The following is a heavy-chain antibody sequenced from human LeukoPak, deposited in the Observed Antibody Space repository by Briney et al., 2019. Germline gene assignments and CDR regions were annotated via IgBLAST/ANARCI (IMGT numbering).Heavy chain of an antibody. CDR2: IWYDGSNK. V-gene: IGHV3-33*06. Sequence: GRSLRLSCAASGFTFSSYGMHWVRQAPGKGLEWVAVIWYDGSNKYYADSVKGRFTISRDNSKNTLYLQMNSLRAEDTAVYYCAKGGSSGWYFYVDYWGQGTLVTVSS. CDR1: GFTFSSYG. D-gene: IGHD6-19*01. CDR3: AKGGSSGWYFYVDY. J-gene: IGHJ4*02.